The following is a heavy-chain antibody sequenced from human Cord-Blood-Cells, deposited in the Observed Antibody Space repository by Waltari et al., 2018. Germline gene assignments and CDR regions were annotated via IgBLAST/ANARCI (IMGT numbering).Heavy chain of an antibody. CDR3: ARGTGYSSSWYSY. J-gene: IGHJ4*02. CDR1: GGSFSGYY. V-gene: IGHV4-34*01. Sequence: QVQLQQWGAGLLKPSETLSLTCAAYGGSFSGYYWSWTRQPPGKGLEWIGEINHSGSTNYNPSLKSRVTISVDTSKNQFSLKLSSVTAADTAVYYCARGTGYSSSWYSYWGQGTLVTVSS. D-gene: IGHD6-13*01. CDR2: INHSGST.